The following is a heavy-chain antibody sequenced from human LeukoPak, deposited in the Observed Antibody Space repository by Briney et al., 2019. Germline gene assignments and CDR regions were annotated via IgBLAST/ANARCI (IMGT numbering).Heavy chain of an antibody. Sequence: ASVKVSCKASGYTFSGFYMHWVRQAPGQGLEWMGWINPNSGATNYAQKFQGRVTMTGDPSINTVYVELSRLRSDDTAVYYCARPQVWYGVRGGMDVWGQGTTVTVSS. CDR3: ARPQVWYGVRGGMDV. D-gene: IGHD6-13*01. J-gene: IGHJ6*02. CDR2: INPNSGAT. CDR1: GYTFSGFY. V-gene: IGHV1-2*02.